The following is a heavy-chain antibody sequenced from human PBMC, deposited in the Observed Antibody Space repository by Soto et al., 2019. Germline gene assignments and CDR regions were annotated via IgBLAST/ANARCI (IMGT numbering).Heavy chain of an antibody. D-gene: IGHD3-22*01. CDR3: ARDAVATTYYYDSSGYLPFDY. CDR1: GFTFSSYG. V-gene: IGHV3-30*03. CDR2: ISYDGSNK. Sequence: GGSLRLSCAASGFTFSSYGMHWVRQAPGKGLEWVAVISYDGSNKYYADSVKGRFTISRDNSKNSLYLQMNSLRAEDTAVYYCARDAVATTYYYDSSGYLPFDYWGQGTLVTVSS. J-gene: IGHJ4*02.